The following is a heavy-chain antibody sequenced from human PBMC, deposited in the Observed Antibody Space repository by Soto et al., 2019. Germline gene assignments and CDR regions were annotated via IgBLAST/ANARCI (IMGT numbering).Heavy chain of an antibody. D-gene: IGHD2-21*01. V-gene: IGHV1-18*01. CDR2: ISIHSGKT. Sequence: VQLVQSGGEMKKPGASVKVSCKASGFPFSDSGIAWVRQAPGQGLEWMAWISIHSGKTTYAQALQDRVTLTTDTSTNTAYLELRGLRSDDTAVYSCARQKVLLLLPDFWGQGTLVTVSS. J-gene: IGHJ4*02. CDR3: ARQKVLLLLPDF. CDR1: GFPFSDSG.